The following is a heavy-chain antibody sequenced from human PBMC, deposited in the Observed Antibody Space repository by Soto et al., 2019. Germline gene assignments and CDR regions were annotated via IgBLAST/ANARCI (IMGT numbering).Heavy chain of an antibody. CDR2: ILWSAGLT. D-gene: IGHD2-15*01. V-gene: IGHV3-23*03. J-gene: IGHJ4*03. CDR1: GFTFSSYA. CDR3: ARELPPDL. Sequence: LRLSCAASGFTFSSYAMSWVRQAPGEGLEWVSILWSAGLTYYADSVKGRFTISRDNFKNTVYLQMNGLGVEDSGVYFCARELPPDLWGQGTLVTVSS.